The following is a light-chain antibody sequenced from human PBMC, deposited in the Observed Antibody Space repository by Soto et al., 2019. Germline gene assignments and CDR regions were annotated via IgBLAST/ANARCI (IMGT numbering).Light chain of an antibody. Sequence: QCALTQSPSVSGAPGQRVSISCTGTSSNIGAGFDVHWYQQLPGTAPKLLIYGNNNRPSGVPDRFSGSKSGTSASLAITGLQAEDEADYYCQSYDSSLSGGSVFGTGTKVTVL. CDR1: SSNIGAGFD. J-gene: IGLJ1*01. CDR3: QSYDSSLSGGSV. V-gene: IGLV1-40*01. CDR2: GNN.